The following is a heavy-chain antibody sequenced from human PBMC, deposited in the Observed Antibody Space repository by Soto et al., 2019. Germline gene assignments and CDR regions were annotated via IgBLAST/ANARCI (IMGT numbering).Heavy chain of an antibody. CDR2: IIPILGIA. CDR3: AREGSSSTGYYFDY. CDR1: GGTFSSYT. V-gene: IGHV1-69*08. J-gene: IGHJ4*02. D-gene: IGHD6-6*01. Sequence: QVQLVQSGAEVKKPGSSVKVSCKASGGTFSSYTISWVRQAPGQGLEWMGRIIPILGIANYAQKFQGRVTITADKSTSTANMELSSLRSEDTAVYYCAREGSSSTGYYFDYWGQGTLVTVSS.